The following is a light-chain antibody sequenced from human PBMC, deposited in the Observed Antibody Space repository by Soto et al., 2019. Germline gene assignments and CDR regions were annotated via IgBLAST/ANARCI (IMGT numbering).Light chain of an antibody. CDR1: QSVSSN. CDR2: GAS. Sequence: PGARATLSCRASQSVSSNLAWYQQKPGQAPRLLIYGASTRATGIPARFSGSGSGTEITLTISSLQSEDFAVYYCQQYDNWPLTFGGGTKVDIK. J-gene: IGKJ4*01. CDR3: QQYDNWPLT. V-gene: IGKV3-15*01.